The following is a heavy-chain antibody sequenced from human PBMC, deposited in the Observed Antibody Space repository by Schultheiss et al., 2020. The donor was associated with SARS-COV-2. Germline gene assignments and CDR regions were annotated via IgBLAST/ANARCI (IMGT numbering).Heavy chain of an antibody. CDR1: GFTFSSYW. Sequence: GESLKISCAASGFTFSSYWMHWVRQAPGKGLVWVSRINSDGSSTRYADSVKGRFTISRDNAKNTLYLQMNSLRDEDTAVYYCARDGRMATITAYAFDIWGQGTMVTVSS. D-gene: IGHD5-24*01. V-gene: IGHV3-74*01. J-gene: IGHJ3*02. CDR3: ARDGRMATITAYAFDI. CDR2: INSDGSST.